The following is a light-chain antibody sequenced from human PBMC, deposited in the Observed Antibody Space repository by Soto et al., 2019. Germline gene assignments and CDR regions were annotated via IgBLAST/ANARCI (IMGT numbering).Light chain of an antibody. CDR2: DAS. J-gene: IGKJ4*01. CDR1: QSVSRNY. CDR3: QQYGRTPLT. V-gene: IGKV3-20*01. Sequence: EIVLTQSPGTLSLSPGERASLSCRARQSVSRNYVAWYHYKPGQAPRLLIYDASTRATGIPDRFSGSGSGADFTLTISRLEPEDFAVYFCQQYGRTPLTFGGGSKVEIK.